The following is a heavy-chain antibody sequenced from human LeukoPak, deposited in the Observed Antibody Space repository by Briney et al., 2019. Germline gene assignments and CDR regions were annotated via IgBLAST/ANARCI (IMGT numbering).Heavy chain of an antibody. Sequence: PSETLSLTCTVSGGSISSGSYYWSWIRQPAGKGLEWIGRIYTSGSTNYNPSLKSRVTISVDTSKNQFSLKLSSVTAADTAVYYCARRGGVEMATVDYWGQGTLVTVSS. J-gene: IGHJ4*02. CDR1: GGSISSGSYY. D-gene: IGHD5-24*01. V-gene: IGHV4-61*02. CDR3: ARRGGVEMATVDY. CDR2: IYTSGST.